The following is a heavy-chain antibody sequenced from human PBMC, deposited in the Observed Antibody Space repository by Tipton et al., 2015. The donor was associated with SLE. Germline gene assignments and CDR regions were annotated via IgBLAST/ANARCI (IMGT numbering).Heavy chain of an antibody. V-gene: IGHV3-9*01. CDR1: GFTFDDYA. Sequence: SLRLSCAASGFTFDDYAMQWVRQAPGKGLEGVSGISWTSGSIGYADSVKGRFTISRDNAKNSLYLQMNSLRAGDTALYYCAKDARGYRYGEPDYWGQGTLVTVSS. J-gene: IGHJ4*02. D-gene: IGHD5-18*01. CDR2: ISWTSGSI. CDR3: AKDARGYRYGEPDY.